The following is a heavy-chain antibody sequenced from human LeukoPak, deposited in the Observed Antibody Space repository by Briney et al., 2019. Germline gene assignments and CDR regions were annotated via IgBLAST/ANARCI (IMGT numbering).Heavy chain of an antibody. D-gene: IGHD3-16*02. CDR2: IKSKTDGGTT. V-gene: IGHV3-15*01. CDR3: TTEVRGYVWGSYRYSYRYKKYFDY. J-gene: IGHJ4*02. Sequence: GGSLRLSCAASGFTFSNAWMSWVRQAPGKGLEWVGRIKSKTDGGTTDYAAPVKGRFTISRDDSKNTLYLQTNSLKTEDTAVYYCTTEVRGYVWGSYRYSYRYKKYFDYWGQGTLVTVSS. CDR1: GFTFSNAW.